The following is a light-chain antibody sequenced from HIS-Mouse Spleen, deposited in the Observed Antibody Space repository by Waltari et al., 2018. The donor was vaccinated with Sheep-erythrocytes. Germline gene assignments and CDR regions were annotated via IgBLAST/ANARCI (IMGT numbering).Light chain of an antibody. J-gene: IGKJ2*01. V-gene: IGKV1-39*01. CDR2: ATS. Sequence: DIQMTQSPSSLSASVGDRVTITCRARQSISSYLNWYQQKPGKAPNLLIYATSSLQSGVPSRFSVSGSGTDFTLTISSLQPEDVATYYCQQSYSTPMYTFGQGTKLEIK. CDR3: QQSYSTPMYT. CDR1: QSISSY.